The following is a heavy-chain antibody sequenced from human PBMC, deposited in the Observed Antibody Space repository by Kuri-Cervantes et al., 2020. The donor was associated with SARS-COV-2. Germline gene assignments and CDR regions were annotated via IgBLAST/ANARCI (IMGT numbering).Heavy chain of an antibody. CDR1: GGSFSGYY. V-gene: IGHV4-34*01. Sequence: GSLRLSCAVYGGSFSGYYWSWIRQPPGKGLGWIGEINHSGSTNYNPSLKSRVTISVDTSKNQFSLKLSSVTAADTAVYYCARHWGGYSYGYGAFDIWGQGTMVTVSS. D-gene: IGHD5-18*01. J-gene: IGHJ3*02. CDR2: INHSGST. CDR3: ARHWGGYSYGYGAFDI.